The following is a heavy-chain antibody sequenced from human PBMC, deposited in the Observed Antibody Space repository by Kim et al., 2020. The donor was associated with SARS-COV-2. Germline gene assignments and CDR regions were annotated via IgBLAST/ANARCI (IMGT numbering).Heavy chain of an antibody. D-gene: IGHD3-3*01. Sequence: ASVKVSCKASGYTFTGYYMHWVRQAPGQGLEWMGWINPNSGGTNYAQKFQGRVTMTRDTSISTAYMELSRLRSDDTAVYYCARASQDYDFWSGYYLYAGAYGMDVWGQGTTVTVSS. CDR3: ARASQDYDFWSGYYLYAGAYGMDV. CDR1: GYTFTGYY. CDR2: INPNSGGT. V-gene: IGHV1-2*02. J-gene: IGHJ6*02.